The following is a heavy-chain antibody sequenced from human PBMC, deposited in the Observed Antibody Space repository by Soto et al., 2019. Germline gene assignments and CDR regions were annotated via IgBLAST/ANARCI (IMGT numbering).Heavy chain of an antibody. CDR2: IIPILGIA. CDR1: GGTFSSYT. CDR3: ARGGVGGSSWPDY. V-gene: IGHV1-69*02. J-gene: IGHJ4*02. D-gene: IGHD6-13*01. Sequence: QVQLVQSGAEVKKPGSSVKVSCKASGGTFSSYTISWVRQAPGQGLEWMGRIIPILGIANYAQKFQGRVTITEDKPTSTAYMELSSLRSEDTAVYYCARGGVGGSSWPDYWGQGTLVTVSS.